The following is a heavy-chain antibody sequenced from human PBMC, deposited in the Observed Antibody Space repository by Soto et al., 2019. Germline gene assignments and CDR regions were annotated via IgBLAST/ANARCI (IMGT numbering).Heavy chain of an antibody. Sequence: GESLKISCKGSGYSFTSYWIGWVRQMPGKGLEWMGIIYPGDSDTRYSPSFQGQVTISADKSISTAYLQWSSLKASDTAMYYCARFIAAAGRYYYYYGMDVWGQGTTVTVSS. D-gene: IGHD6-13*01. CDR2: IYPGDSDT. CDR1: GYSFTSYW. V-gene: IGHV5-51*01. CDR3: ARFIAAAGRYYYYYGMDV. J-gene: IGHJ6*02.